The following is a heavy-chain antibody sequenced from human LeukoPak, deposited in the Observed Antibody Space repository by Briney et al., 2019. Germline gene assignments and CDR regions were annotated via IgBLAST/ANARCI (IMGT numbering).Heavy chain of an antibody. CDR2: INHSGST. CDR3: ARDPDYDVLAAFDI. CDR1: GFTFSSYE. D-gene: IGHD3-9*01. J-gene: IGHJ3*02. Sequence: GSLRPSCAASGFTFSSYEMNWVRQPPGKGLEWIGEINHSGSTNYNPSLKSRVTISVDTSKNQFSLKLTSVTAADTAVYYCARDPDYDVLAAFDIWGQGTVVTVSS. V-gene: IGHV4-34*01.